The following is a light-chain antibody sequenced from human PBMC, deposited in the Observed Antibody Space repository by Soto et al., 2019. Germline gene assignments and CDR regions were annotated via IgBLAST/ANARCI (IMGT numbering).Light chain of an antibody. V-gene: IGKV1-5*01. CDR1: QSISRW. CDR3: QQYNGYSTWT. J-gene: IGKJ1*01. CDR2: DAS. Sequence: DIQMTQSPSSLSASVGDRVTITCRASQSISRWLVWYQQKPGKAPKLLIYDASILKSGVPSRFSGSGSGTEFTLTISSLQPDDFANYYCQQYNGYSTWTLGQGTKVDI.